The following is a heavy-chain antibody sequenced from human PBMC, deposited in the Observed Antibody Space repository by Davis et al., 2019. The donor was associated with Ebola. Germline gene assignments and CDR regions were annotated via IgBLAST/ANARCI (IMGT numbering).Heavy chain of an antibody. D-gene: IGHD3-16*02. CDR1: GGSFSGYY. CDR2: INHSGST. CDR3: ARGHTVHYDYIWGSYRYLRPDAFDI. Sequence: MPSETLSLTCAVYGGSFSGYYWSWIRQPPGKGLEWIGEINHSGSTNYNPSLKSRVTISVDTSKNQFSLKLSSVTAADTAVYYCARGHTVHYDYIWGSYRYLRPDAFDIWGQGTMVTVSS. V-gene: IGHV4-34*01. J-gene: IGHJ3*02.